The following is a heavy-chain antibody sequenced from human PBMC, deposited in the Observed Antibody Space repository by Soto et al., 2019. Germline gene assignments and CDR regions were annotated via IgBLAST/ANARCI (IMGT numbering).Heavy chain of an antibody. Sequence: ETLSLTCTVSGGSVTSSSYYWGWIRQPPGKGLEWIGSIYYSGSTYYNPSLKSRVSMSVDTSKNQFSLKLSSVTAADTAVYHCARQGAYFHESSGYEFDYWGQGTLVTVSS. CDR3: ARQGAYFHESSGYEFDY. J-gene: IGHJ4*02. D-gene: IGHD3-22*01. V-gene: IGHV4-39*01. CDR1: GGSVTSSSYY. CDR2: IYYSGST.